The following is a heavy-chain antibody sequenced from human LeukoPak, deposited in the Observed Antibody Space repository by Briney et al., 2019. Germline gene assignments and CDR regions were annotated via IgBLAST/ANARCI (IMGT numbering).Heavy chain of an antibody. D-gene: IGHD3-10*01. V-gene: IGHV4-61*01. Sequence: SETLSLTCTVSGGSVSSGSYYWGWIRQPPGKGLEWIGYIYYSGSTNYNPSLESRVTISVDTSKNQFSLKLSSVTAADTAVYYCAREAFGIQRDWFDPWGQGTLVTVSS. CDR2: IYYSGST. CDR3: AREAFGIQRDWFDP. J-gene: IGHJ5*02. CDR1: GGSVSSGSYY.